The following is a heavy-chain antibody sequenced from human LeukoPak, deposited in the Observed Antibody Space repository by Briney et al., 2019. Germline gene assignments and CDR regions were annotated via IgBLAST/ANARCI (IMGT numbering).Heavy chain of an antibody. J-gene: IGHJ4*02. CDR2: IYSGGST. CDR1: EFTVSSNY. V-gene: IGHV3-66*02. D-gene: IGHD2-15*01. Sequence: GGSLRLSCAASEFTVSSNYMSWVRQAPGKGLEWVSVIYSGGSTYYADSVKGRFTVSRDNSKNTLYLQMNSLRPEDTAVYYCAKDICSVGGCYSGDYWGQGTLVTVSS. CDR3: AKDICSVGGCYSGDY.